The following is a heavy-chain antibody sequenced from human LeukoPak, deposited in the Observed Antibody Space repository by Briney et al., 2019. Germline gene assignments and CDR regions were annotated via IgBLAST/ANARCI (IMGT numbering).Heavy chain of an antibody. CDR2: IYWDDDK. D-gene: IGHD3-10*01. Sequence: SGPTLVKPTQTLTLTCTFSGFSLSTSGVGVGWIRQPPGKALEWHALIYWDDDKRYSPSLKSRLTITKDTSKNQVVLTMTNMDPVDTATYYCAHRHGFGEPRSNWFDPWGQGTLVTVSS. CDR3: AHRHGFGEPRSNWFDP. V-gene: IGHV2-5*02. J-gene: IGHJ5*02. CDR1: GFSLSTSGVG.